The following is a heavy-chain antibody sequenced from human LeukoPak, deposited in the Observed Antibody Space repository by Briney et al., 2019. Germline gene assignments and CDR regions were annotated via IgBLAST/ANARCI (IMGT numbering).Heavy chain of an antibody. V-gene: IGHV4-61*02. J-gene: IGHJ5*02. Sequence: SETLSLTCTVSGGSISSGSYYWNWIRQPAGKGLEWIGRIYASGSTNYNPSLKSRVTISVDTSKNQFSLKLSSVTAADTAVYYCASSWEPINWFDPWGQGTLVTVSS. D-gene: IGHD1-26*01. CDR1: GGSISSGSYY. CDR3: ASSWEPINWFDP. CDR2: IYASGST.